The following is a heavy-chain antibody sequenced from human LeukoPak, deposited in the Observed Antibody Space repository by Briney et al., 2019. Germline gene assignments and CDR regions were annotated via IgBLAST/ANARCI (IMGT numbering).Heavy chain of an antibody. Sequence: SVKVSCKASGGTFSSYAISWVRQAPGQGLEWMGGIIPIFGTANYAQKFQGRVTITTDGSTSTAYMELSSLRSEDTAVYYCARVKGDSSGYYYYYMDVWGKGTTVTVSS. CDR2: IIPIFGTA. D-gene: IGHD3-22*01. V-gene: IGHV1-69*05. J-gene: IGHJ6*03. CDR3: ARVKGDSSGYYYYYMDV. CDR1: GGTFSSYA.